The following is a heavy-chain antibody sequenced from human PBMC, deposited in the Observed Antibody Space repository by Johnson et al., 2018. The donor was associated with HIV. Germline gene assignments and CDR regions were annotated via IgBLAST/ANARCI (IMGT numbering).Heavy chain of an antibody. CDR3: ARGLYGSESYYKTPLGAFDI. CDR2: IYSGGST. J-gene: IGHJ3*02. Sequence: EQLVESGGGLIQPGGSLRLSCAASGFTVSSNYMSWVRQAPGKGLEWVSVIYSGGSTYYADSVKGRFTISRDNSKNTLYLQMNSLRAADTGVYYCARGLYGSESYYKTPLGAFDIWGQGTMVTVSS. V-gene: IGHV3-53*01. D-gene: IGHD3-10*01. CDR1: GFTVSSNY.